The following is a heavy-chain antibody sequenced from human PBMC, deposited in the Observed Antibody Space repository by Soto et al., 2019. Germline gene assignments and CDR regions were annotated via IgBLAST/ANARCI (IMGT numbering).Heavy chain of an antibody. CDR3: AKDMVIYCSSTSCRNFDY. CDR1: GFTFSSYA. J-gene: IGHJ4*02. D-gene: IGHD2-2*01. Sequence: GGSLRLSCAASGFTFSSYAMSWVRQAPGKGLEWVSAISGSGGSTYYADSVKGRFTISRDNSKNTLYLQMNSLRAEDTAVYYCAKDMVIYCSSTSCRNFDYWGQGALVTVSS. CDR2: ISGSGGST. V-gene: IGHV3-23*01.